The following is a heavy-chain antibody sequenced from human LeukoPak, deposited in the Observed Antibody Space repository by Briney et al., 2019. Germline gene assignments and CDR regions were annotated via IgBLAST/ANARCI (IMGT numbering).Heavy chain of an antibody. J-gene: IGHJ5*02. CDR3: ARGPSPYCSGGSCYLPRT. D-gene: IGHD2-15*01. CDR2: INTNTENP. Sequence: ASVKVSCKASGYTFTSYAMNWVRQAPGQGLEWMGWINTNTENPTYAQGFTGRFVFSLDTSVSTAYLQISSLKAEDTAVYYCARGPSPYCSGGSCYLPRTWGQGTLVTVSS. CDR1: GYTFTSYA. V-gene: IGHV7-4-1*02.